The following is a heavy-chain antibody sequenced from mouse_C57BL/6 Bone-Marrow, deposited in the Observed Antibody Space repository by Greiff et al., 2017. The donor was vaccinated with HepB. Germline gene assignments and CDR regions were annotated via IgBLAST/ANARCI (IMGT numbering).Heavy chain of an antibody. J-gene: IGHJ2*01. V-gene: IGHV3-6*01. D-gene: IGHD1-1*01. Sequence: DVQLVESGPGLVKPSQSLSLTCSVTGYSITSGYYWNWIRQFPGNKLEWMGYISYDGSNNYNPSLKNRISITRDTSKNQFFLKLNSVTTEDTATYYCASTTVVADYFDYWGQGTTLTVSS. CDR2: ISYDGSN. CDR1: GYSITSGYY. CDR3: ASTTVVADYFDY.